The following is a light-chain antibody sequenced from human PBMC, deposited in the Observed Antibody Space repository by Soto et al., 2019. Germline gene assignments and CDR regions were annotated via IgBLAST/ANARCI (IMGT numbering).Light chain of an antibody. Sequence: EIVIAQSPVTLSLSPGERSTLSCRDSQSVRSYLAWYPQTPGKAPRPLIYDTSIRQSGIPARFSGSGSGTECTRTISSLHSEDFAVDYCQQRSNRTLTFGQGTRLEIK. CDR1: QSVRSY. CDR2: DTS. V-gene: IGKV3-11*01. J-gene: IGKJ5*01. CDR3: QQRSNRTLT.